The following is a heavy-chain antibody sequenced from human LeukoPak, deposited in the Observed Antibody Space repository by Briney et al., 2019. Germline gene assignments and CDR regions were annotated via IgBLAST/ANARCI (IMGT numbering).Heavy chain of an antibody. D-gene: IGHD5-24*01. V-gene: IGHV1-69*13. Sequence: SVKVSCKASGGTFISYAISWVRQAPGQGLEWMGGIIPIFGTANYAQKFQGRVTITADESTSTAYMELSSLRSEDTAVYYCARDVNRDGYNYFDYWGQGTLVTVSS. CDR1: GGTFISYA. CDR2: IIPIFGTA. CDR3: ARDVNRDGYNYFDY. J-gene: IGHJ4*02.